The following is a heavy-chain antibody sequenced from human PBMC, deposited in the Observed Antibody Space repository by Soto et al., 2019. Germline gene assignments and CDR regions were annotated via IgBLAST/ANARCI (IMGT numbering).Heavy chain of an antibody. D-gene: IGHD2-15*01. CDR1: GDTFTSYE. J-gene: IGHJ5*02. V-gene: IGHV1-8*01. Sequence: ASVKFSCKASGDTFTSYEINWVRQATGQGPEWMGWMNPNSGNTGYAQKFQGRVTMTRNTSISTGYMELSSLRSEDTAVYYCARLGYCSGGSCRRGNWFDPWGQGTLVTVSS. CDR2: MNPNSGNT. CDR3: ARLGYCSGGSCRRGNWFDP.